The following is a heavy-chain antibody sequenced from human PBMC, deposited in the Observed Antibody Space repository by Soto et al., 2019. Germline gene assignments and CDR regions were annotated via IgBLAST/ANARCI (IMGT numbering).Heavy chain of an antibody. Sequence: TGESLKISCRGSAYSFTTSWIAWVLQMPGKGLEWMGIIYPADSDTRYSPSFQGQVTISADKSISTAYLQWSSLKASDTAMYYCAKVGVSSYGMNVWGQGTTVTVSS. CDR2: IYPADSDT. J-gene: IGHJ6*02. V-gene: IGHV5-51*01. CDR3: AKVGVSSYGMNV. CDR1: AYSFTTSW. D-gene: IGHD1-26*01.